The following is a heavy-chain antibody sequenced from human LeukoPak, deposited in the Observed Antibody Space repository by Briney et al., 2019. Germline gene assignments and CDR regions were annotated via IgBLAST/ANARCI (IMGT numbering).Heavy chain of an antibody. J-gene: IGHJ5*01. CDR1: GDSVSTNSAT. D-gene: IGHD1-26*01. V-gene: IGHV6-1*01. CDR2: TYYRSKWNN. Sequence: SQTLSLTCAISGDSVSTNSATWTWLRQSPSRGLEWLGRTYYRSKWNNDYAVTMKSRITINPDTSKNQFSLQLNSVTPEDTAVYYCARLVGASWFDSWGQGTLVTVSS. CDR3: ARLVGASWFDS.